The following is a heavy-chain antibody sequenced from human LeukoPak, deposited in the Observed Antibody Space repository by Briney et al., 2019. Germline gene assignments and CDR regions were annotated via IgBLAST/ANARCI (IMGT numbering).Heavy chain of an antibody. Sequence: GGSLRLSCAASGFTFSDHYIDWVRPAPGKGLEWVGRARTRRNGYSTQYAASVKGRFTFSRDDSENTVYLQMNSLKTEDTAVYFCARIMRVDYGTYYFDYWGPGTLVTVSS. D-gene: IGHD4/OR15-4a*01. V-gene: IGHV3-72*01. J-gene: IGHJ4*02. CDR3: ARIMRVDYGTYYFDY. CDR2: ARTRRNGYST. CDR1: GFTFSDHY.